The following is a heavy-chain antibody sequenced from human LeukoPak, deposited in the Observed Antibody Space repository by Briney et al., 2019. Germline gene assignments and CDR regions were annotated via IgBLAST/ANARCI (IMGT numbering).Heavy chain of an antibody. CDR3: AKGHVKIGYYYCMDV. Sequence: GGSLRLSCAASGFTFSSYWMHWVRQVPGKGLVWVSRINSDGSSTSYADSVKGRFAISRDNSKNTLYLQMNSLRAEDTAVYYCAKGHVKIGYYYCMDVWGKGTTVTVSS. J-gene: IGHJ6*03. CDR1: GFTFSSYW. V-gene: IGHV3-74*01. D-gene: IGHD2/OR15-2a*01. CDR2: INSDGSST.